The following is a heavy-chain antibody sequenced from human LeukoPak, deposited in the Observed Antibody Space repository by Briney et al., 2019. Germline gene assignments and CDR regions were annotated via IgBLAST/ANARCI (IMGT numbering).Heavy chain of an antibody. Sequence: PSETLSLTCTVSGGSISSGSYYWSWIRQPAGKGLEWIGRIYTSGSTNYNPSLKSRVTISVDTSKNQFSLKLSSVTAADTAVYYCARAERSYAYYYYYMDVWGKGTTVTVSS. J-gene: IGHJ6*03. CDR1: GGSISSGSYY. CDR3: ARAERSYAYYYYYMDV. V-gene: IGHV4-61*02. CDR2: IYTSGST. D-gene: IGHD1-26*01.